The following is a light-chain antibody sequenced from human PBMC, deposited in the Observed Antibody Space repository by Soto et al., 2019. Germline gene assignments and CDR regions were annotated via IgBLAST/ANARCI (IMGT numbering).Light chain of an antibody. CDR3: QQYMSSVT. J-gene: IGKJ1*01. V-gene: IGKV3-20*01. CDR1: QSVDTTF. CDR2: GAS. Sequence: EIVLTQSPGSLSLSPGQRATLSCRASQSVDTTFFAWYQKKPGQAPRLLIQGASKRATGIPDRFSGSGSGTDFTLIISRLEPGDFAVYYCQQYMSSVTFGQGTKVEIK.